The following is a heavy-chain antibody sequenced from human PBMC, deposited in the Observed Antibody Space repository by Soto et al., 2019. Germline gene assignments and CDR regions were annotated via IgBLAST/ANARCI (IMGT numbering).Heavy chain of an antibody. V-gene: IGHV4-59*01. CDR3: ARTIVGATVWFDP. D-gene: IGHD1-26*01. CDR2: IYYSGST. J-gene: IGHJ5*02. CDR1: GGSISSYY. Sequence: TSETLSLTCTVSGGSISSYYWSWIRQPPGKGLEWIGYIYYSGSTNYNPSLKSRVTISVDTSKNQFSLKLSSVTAADTAVYYCARTIVGATVWFDPWGQGTLVTVSS.